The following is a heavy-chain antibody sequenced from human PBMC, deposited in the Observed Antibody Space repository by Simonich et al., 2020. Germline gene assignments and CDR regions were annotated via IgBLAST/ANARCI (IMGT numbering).Heavy chain of an antibody. CDR2: INHSGST. CDR1: GGSFSGYS. D-gene: IGHD3-16*01. V-gene: IGHV4-34*01. J-gene: IGHJ3*02. Sequence: QVQLQQWGAGLLKPSETLSLTCAVYGGSFSGYSWSRIRQPPGKGVEWIGEINHSGSTNYNPSLKSRVTISVDTSKNQFSLKLSSVTAADTAVYYCARPLGIVWAFDIWGQGTMVTVSS. CDR3: ARPLGIVWAFDI.